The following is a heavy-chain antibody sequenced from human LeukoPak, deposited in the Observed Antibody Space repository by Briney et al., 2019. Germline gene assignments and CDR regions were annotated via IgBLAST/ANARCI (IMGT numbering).Heavy chain of an antibody. Sequence: ASVKVSCKASGYTFTGYYMHWVRQAPGQGLEWMGWISAYNGNTNYAQKLQGRVTMTTDTSTSTAYMELRSLRSDDTAVYYCAREGRSSGWAYIYYMDVWGKGTTVTVSS. D-gene: IGHD6-19*01. CDR2: ISAYNGNT. CDR3: AREGRSSGWAYIYYMDV. CDR1: GYTFTGYY. J-gene: IGHJ6*03. V-gene: IGHV1-18*04.